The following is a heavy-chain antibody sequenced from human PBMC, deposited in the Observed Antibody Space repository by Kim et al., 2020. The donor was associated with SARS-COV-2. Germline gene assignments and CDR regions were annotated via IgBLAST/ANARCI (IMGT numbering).Heavy chain of an antibody. CDR2: MTGAGGDI. CDR3: AKGLSGYCSHTTWGCWF. CDR1: GVTFSSYA. V-gene: IGHV3-23*01. Sequence: GGSLRLSCAASGVTFSSYAMSWVRQAPGKGLEWVSFMTGAGGDIHYADSVKGRFTISRDNSKNTLYLQMNSLRGEDTAVYYCAKGLSGYCSHTTWGCWF. D-gene: IGHD2-15*01. J-gene: IGHJ5*01.